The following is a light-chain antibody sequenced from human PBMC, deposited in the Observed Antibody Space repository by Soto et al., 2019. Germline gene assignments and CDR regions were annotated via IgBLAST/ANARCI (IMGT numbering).Light chain of an antibody. CDR2: KES. CDR3: QQDNSYSYT. CDR1: QSISSW. Sequence: DIQMTQSPSTLSASVGDRVTITCRASQSISSWLAWDEQKPGKAPKLLIFKESSLESGVRSRFSGSGSWTEFTLTISDLQPDGFATYYCQQDNSYSYTCGQGTKLEIK. V-gene: IGKV1-5*03. J-gene: IGKJ2*01.